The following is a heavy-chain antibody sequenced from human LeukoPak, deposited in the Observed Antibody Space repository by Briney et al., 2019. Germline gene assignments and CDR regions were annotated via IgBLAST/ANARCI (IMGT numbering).Heavy chain of an antibody. CDR1: GYTFTSYY. CDR2: INPSGGST. Sequence: ASVTVSCKASGYTFTSYYTHWVRQAPGQGLEWMGIINPSGGSTTYAQKFQGRVTMTRDTSTSTVYMELSSLRSEDTAVYYCARGRSVGATKWDYWGQGTLVTVSS. V-gene: IGHV1-46*01. D-gene: IGHD1-26*01. CDR3: ARGRSVGATKWDY. J-gene: IGHJ4*02.